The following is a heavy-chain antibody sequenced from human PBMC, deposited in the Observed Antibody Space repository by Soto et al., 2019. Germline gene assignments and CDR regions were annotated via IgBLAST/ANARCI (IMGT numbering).Heavy chain of an antibody. J-gene: IGHJ4*02. CDR2: INRSGRF. CDR1: GGSISTYY. CDR3: ARHLVGFWYFDH. Sequence: PSETLSLTCTVSGGSISTYYWSWIRKPPGKALEWIGFINRSGRFNYNPSLGSRVTISVDTSKNHFSLRLTSVTAADTAVYYCARHLVGFWYFDHWGQGALVTVSS. D-gene: IGHD3-3*01. V-gene: IGHV4-59*08.